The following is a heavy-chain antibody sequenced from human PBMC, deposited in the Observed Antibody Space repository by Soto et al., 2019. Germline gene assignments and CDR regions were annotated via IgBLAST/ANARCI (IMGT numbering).Heavy chain of an antibody. CDR1: GGTFSSHG. CDR3: ASERRAKSFDF. V-gene: IGHV1-69*06. CDR2: IIPTFGTP. Sequence: QVQLVQSGTVVQRRGSSVKVSCQASGGTFSSHGMAWVRQAPGQGLEWMGGIIPTFGTPTYAPKFQGRVTITAAKSTTPAYMPLSSLRAEDPGVCYCASERRAKSFDFWGQGTLISFSS. J-gene: IGHJ4*02.